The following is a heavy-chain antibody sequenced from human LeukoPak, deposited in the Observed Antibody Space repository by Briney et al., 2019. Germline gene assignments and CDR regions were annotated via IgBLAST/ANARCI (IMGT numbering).Heavy chain of an antibody. CDR2: IYYSGST. V-gene: IGHV4-59*01. CDR1: GGSISSYY. Sequence: SETLSLTCTVSGGSISSYYWSWIRQPPGKGLEWIGYIYYSGSTNYNPSLNSRVTISVDTSKNQFSLKLSSVTAADTAVYYCARSLAYCGGDCYYDAFDIWGQGTMVTVSS. J-gene: IGHJ3*02. CDR3: ARSLAYCGGDCYYDAFDI. D-gene: IGHD2-21*02.